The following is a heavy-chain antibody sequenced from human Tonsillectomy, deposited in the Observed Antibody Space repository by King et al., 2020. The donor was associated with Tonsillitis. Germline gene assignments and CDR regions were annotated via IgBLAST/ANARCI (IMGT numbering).Heavy chain of an antibody. CDR2: IWYDGSKK. V-gene: IGHV3-33*01. J-gene: IGHJ4*02. CDR3: ASDVIPE. D-gene: IGHD2/OR15-2a*01. Sequence: VQLVESGGGVVQPGTSLILSCAASGFTFRTSGMHWVRQSPGKGLEWVATIWYDGSKKNYADSVKGRLTISRDNSKNTLWLQMNSLRGDDTAVYYCASDVIPEWGQGSLVTVSS. CDR1: GFTFRTSG.